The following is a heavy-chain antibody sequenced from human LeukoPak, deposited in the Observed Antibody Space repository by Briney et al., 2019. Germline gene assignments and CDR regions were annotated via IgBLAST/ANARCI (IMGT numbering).Heavy chain of an antibody. D-gene: IGHD3-16*02. V-gene: IGHV4-34*01. J-gene: IGHJ4*02. CDR2: INHSGST. Sequence: PSETLSLTCAVYGGSFSGYYWSWIRQPPGKGLEWIGEINHSGSTNYNPSLKSRVTISVDTSKNQFSLKLSSVTAADTAVYYCARVSYDYVWGSYRYPARFDYWGQGTLVTVSS. CDR1: GGSFSGYY. CDR3: ARVSYDYVWGSYRYPARFDY.